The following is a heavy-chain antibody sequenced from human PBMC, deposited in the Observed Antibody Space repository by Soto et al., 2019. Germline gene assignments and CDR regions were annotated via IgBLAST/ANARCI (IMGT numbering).Heavy chain of an antibody. D-gene: IGHD6-6*01. Sequence: EVQLVESGGGLVQPGGSLRLSCVVSGFSFSDHYMNWVRQAPGKGLEWVGRTRNKGNSYTTEYAASVKDRFTISRDDSKNTVHLQMNSLRVDDTAVYFCSTSSRNEYHFAMDAWGQGTTVIVSS. V-gene: IGHV3-72*01. CDR2: TRNKGNSYTT. CDR3: STSSRNEYHFAMDA. CDR1: GFSFSDHY. J-gene: IGHJ6*02.